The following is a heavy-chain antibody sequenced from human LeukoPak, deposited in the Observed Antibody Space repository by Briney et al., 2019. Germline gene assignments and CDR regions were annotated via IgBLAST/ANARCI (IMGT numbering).Heavy chain of an antibody. J-gene: IGHJ4*02. D-gene: IGHD4-17*01. CDR3: ARGGTTGHGINDQGLDY. Sequence: PGGSLRLSCACSGFTVSSYYMAWVRQAAGKGLEWVSVIRSAGTTQYTDSVKGRFTVSRDISRNMLYLQMNSLRAEDTAVYYCARGGTTGHGINDQGLDYWGQGTLVTVSS. CDR1: GFTVSSYY. V-gene: IGHV3-66*01. CDR2: IRSAGTT.